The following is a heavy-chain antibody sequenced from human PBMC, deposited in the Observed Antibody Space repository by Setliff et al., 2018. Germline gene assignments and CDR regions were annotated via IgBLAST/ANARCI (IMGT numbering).Heavy chain of an antibody. J-gene: IGHJ6*03. D-gene: IGHD3-3*01. V-gene: IGHV1-69*05. CDR1: GGTFSSYG. CDR2: TIPIFGTA. Sequence: SVKVSCKASGGTFSSYGISWVRQAPGQGLAWLGGTIPIFGTANYAQKFQGTVTITTDESTSTAYMELSSLRSDDTSVYYCASSAGYRDGSREFLEWLYMDVWGKGTTVTVSS. CDR3: ASSAGYRDGSREFLEWLYMDV.